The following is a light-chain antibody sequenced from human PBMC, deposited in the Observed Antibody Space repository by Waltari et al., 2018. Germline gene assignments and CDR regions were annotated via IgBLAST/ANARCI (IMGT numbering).Light chain of an antibody. CDR1: QSVATY. V-gene: IGKV3-11*01. CDR2: DGN. J-gene: IGKJ2*01. Sequence: EVVLTQSPGPLSLFPGERATPSCRASQSVATYLAWFQQRPGQAPRLLIYDGNKRATGIPSRFSGSGYGTAFTLTISSLEPEDFAVYYCQQRTDWLYTFGQGTKLEIK. CDR3: QQRTDWLYT.